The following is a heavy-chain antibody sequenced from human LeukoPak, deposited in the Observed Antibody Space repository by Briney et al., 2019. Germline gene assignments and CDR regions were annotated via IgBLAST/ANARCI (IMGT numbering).Heavy chain of an antibody. J-gene: IGHJ4*02. D-gene: IGHD1-26*01. CDR1: GFTFSNYS. CDR3: ARGFTSGSSNLDY. CDR2: IRSSSSTI. Sequence: GGSLRLSCEASGFTFSNYSMNWVRQAPGKGLEWVSYIRSSSSTIYYADSVKGRFTISRDNAKNSLYLQMNSLRAEDTAVYYCARGFTSGSSNLDYWGQGTLVTVSS. V-gene: IGHV3-48*04.